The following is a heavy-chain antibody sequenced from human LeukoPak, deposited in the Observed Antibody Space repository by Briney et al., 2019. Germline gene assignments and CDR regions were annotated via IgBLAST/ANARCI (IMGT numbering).Heavy chain of an antibody. J-gene: IGHJ5*02. Sequence: GGSLRLSCAASRFSFSNYWMHWVRQAPGKGLVWVSRVKSDGSNPSYADSVKGRFTISRDNAENMLYLQMNTLGAEDTAVYCCARDNSPDLVDPWGQGTLVTVSS. CDR2: VKSDGSNP. V-gene: IGHV3-74*01. CDR3: ARDNSPDLVDP. D-gene: IGHD1-14*01. CDR1: RFSFSNYW.